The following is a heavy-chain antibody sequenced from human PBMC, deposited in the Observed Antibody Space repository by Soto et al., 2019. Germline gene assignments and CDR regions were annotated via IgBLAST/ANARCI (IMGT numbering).Heavy chain of an antibody. D-gene: IGHD6-25*01. CDR1: GFTFGDYA. CDR2: IRSKAYGGTT. J-gene: IGHJ6*02. Sequence: GGSLRLSCTASGFTFGDYAMSWVRQAPGKGLEWVGVIRSKAYGGTTEYAASVKGRFTISRDDSKSIAYLQMNSLKTEDTAVYYCNRVGQRHYYYEYVMDVSGQGPPLTVSS. V-gene: IGHV3-49*04. CDR3: NRVGQRHYYYEYVMDV.